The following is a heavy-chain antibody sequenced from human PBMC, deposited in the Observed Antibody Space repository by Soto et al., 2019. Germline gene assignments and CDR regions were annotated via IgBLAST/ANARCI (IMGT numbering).Heavy chain of an antibody. V-gene: IGHV3-23*01. D-gene: IGHD6-6*01. CDR1: GLTFSNYA. J-gene: IGHJ4*02. CDR3: AREPIVEVMAGRPVFLSEFDL. CDR2: ISGSADTT. Sequence: XVSLRLFFAASGLTFSNYAMSGVRQAPGKGLGWVSAISGSADTTFSADSVKGRFTISRDNSMNALYLQMNSLRAEDTAVYYCAREPIVEVMAGRPVFLSEFDLWGQGALVIVPA.